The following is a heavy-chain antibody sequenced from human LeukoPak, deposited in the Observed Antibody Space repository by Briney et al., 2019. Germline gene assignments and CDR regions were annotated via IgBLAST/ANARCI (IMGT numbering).Heavy chain of an antibody. Sequence: GGSLRLSCAASGFTFSSYGMSWVRQAPGKGLEWVSAISGSGGSTYYADSVKGRFTISRDNSKNTLYLQMNSLRAEDTAVYYCTTYGSGRKFDYWGQGILVTVSS. V-gene: IGHV3-23*01. CDR2: ISGSGGST. D-gene: IGHD3-10*01. J-gene: IGHJ4*02. CDR3: TTYGSGRKFDY. CDR1: GFTFSSYG.